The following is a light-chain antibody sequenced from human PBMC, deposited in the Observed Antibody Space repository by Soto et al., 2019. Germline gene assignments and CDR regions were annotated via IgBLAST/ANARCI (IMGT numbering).Light chain of an antibody. CDR1: QSISSY. Sequence: DIQMTQSPSSLSASVGHRVTITCRASQSISSYLNWYQQKPGKAPKLLIYAASTLQSGVPSRFSGSGSGTEFTLTVSSLQPEDFATYYCQQVKSYPITFGQGTRLEIK. CDR3: QQVKSYPIT. CDR2: AAS. J-gene: IGKJ5*01. V-gene: IGKV1-9*01.